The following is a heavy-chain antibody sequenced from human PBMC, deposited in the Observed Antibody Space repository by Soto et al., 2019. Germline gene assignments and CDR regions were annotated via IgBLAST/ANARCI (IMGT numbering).Heavy chain of an antibody. V-gene: IGHV3-23*01. D-gene: IGHD6-19*01. CDR2: ISGSGGST. CDR3: AKAPGIAVAGRIPGRNNWFDP. Sequence: PGGSLRLSCSASGFTFNSYAMSWVRQAPGKGLEWVSAISGSGGSTYYADSVKGRFTISRDNSKNTLYLQMNSLRAEDTAVYYCAKAPGIAVAGRIPGRNNWFDPWGQGTLVTVSS. CDR1: GFTFNSYA. J-gene: IGHJ5*02.